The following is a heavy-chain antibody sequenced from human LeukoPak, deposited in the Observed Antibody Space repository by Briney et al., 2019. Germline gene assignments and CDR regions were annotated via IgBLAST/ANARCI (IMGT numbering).Heavy chain of an antibody. Sequence: GGSLRLSCAASGFTFSNYWMSWVRQAPGKGLEWVAVISYDGSNKYYADSVKGRFTISRDNSKNTLYLQMNSLRAEDTAVYYCARDRGANLFDYWGQGTLVTVSS. V-gene: IGHV3-30-3*01. CDR2: ISYDGSNK. CDR1: GFTFSNYW. CDR3: ARDRGANLFDY. D-gene: IGHD1-26*01. J-gene: IGHJ4*02.